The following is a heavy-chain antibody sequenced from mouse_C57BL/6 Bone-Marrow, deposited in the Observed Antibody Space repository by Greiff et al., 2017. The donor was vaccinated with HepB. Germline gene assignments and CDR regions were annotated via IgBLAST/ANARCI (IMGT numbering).Heavy chain of an antibody. D-gene: IGHD3-3*01. Sequence: DVKLVESGGGLVKPGGSLKLSCAASGFTFSDYGMHWVRQAPEKGLEWVACISSGSSTIYYADTVKGRFTISRDNAKNTLFLQMTSLRSEDTAMYYCARWGGRNYAMDYWGQGTSVTVSS. CDR2: ISSGSSTI. CDR1: GFTFSDYG. CDR3: ARWGGRNYAMDY. V-gene: IGHV5-17*01. J-gene: IGHJ4*01.